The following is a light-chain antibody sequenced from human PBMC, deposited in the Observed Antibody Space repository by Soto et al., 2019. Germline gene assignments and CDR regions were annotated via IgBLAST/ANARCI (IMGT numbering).Light chain of an antibody. CDR1: QSVSANY. J-gene: IGKJ3*01. V-gene: IGKV3-20*01. CDR3: QQHGSSPFT. CDR2: GAS. Sequence: EIVLTQSPGTLSLSPGERATLSCRASQSVSANYLAWYQQKPGQAPRLLIYGASRRATGIPDRFSGSGSGPDFTLTISRLEPEDFAVYFCQQHGSSPFTFGPGTKVDI.